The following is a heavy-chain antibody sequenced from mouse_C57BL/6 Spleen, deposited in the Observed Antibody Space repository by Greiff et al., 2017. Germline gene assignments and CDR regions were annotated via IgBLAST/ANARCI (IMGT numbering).Heavy chain of an antibody. CDR1: GYTFTDYE. J-gene: IGHJ3*01. CDR3: ARWRSGNREGFAY. Sequence: QVQLKQSGAELVRPGASVTLSCKASGYTFTDYEMHWVKQTPVHGLEWIGAIDPETGGTAYNQKFKGKAILTADKSSSTAYMELRSLTSEDSAVYYCARWRSGNREGFAYWGQGTLVTVSA. CDR2: IDPETGGT. D-gene: IGHD4-1*01. V-gene: IGHV1-15*01.